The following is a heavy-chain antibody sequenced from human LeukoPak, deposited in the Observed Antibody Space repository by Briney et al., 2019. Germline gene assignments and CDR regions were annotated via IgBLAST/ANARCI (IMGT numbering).Heavy chain of an antibody. CDR3: ARGEYSSGWFDY. CDR1: GGSFSGYY. CDR2: INHSGST. Sequence: SETLSLTCAVYGGSFSGYYWSWIRQPPGKGLEWIGEINHSGSTNYNPSLKSRVTISVDTSKNQFSLKLSSVTAADTAVYHCARGEYSSGWFDYWGQGTLVTVSS. J-gene: IGHJ4*02. D-gene: IGHD6-19*01. V-gene: IGHV4-34*01.